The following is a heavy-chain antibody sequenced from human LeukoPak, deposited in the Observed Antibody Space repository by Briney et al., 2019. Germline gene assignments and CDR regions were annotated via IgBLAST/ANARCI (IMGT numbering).Heavy chain of an antibody. CDR3: AKVLDSSRYWYFDL. D-gene: IGHD6-6*01. J-gene: IGHJ2*01. Sequence: GRSLRLSCAASGFTFSSYGMHWVRQAPGKGLEWVAVISYDGSNKYYVDSVKGRFTISRDNSKNTLYLQMNSLRAEDTAVYYCAKVLDSSRYWYFDLWGRGTLVTVSS. V-gene: IGHV3-30*18. CDR2: ISYDGSNK. CDR1: GFTFSSYG.